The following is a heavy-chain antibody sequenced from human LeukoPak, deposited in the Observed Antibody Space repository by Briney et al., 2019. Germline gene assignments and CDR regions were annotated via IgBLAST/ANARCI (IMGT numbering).Heavy chain of an antibody. V-gene: IGHV4-59*01. Sequence: PSETLSLTCTVSGGSISSYYWSWIRQPPGKGLEWIGYIYYSGSTNYNPSLKSRVTISVDTSKNQFSLKLSSVTAADTAVHYCARDTQARGIDYWGQGTLVTVSS. J-gene: IGHJ4*02. CDR2: IYYSGST. D-gene: IGHD3-10*01. CDR1: GGSISSYY. CDR3: ARDTQARGIDY.